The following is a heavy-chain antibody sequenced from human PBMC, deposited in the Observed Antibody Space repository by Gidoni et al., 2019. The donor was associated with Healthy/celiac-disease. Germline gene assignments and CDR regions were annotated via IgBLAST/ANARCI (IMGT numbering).Heavy chain of an antibody. D-gene: IGHD5-12*01. V-gene: IGHV1-46*01. J-gene: IGHJ3*02. CDR2: INPSGGST. Sequence: QVQLVQSGAEVKKPGAAVKVSCKAAGDTFTSYYMHWVRQAPGQGLEWMGIINPSGGSTSYAQKFQGRVTMTRDTSTSTVFMELSSLRSEDTAVYYCARVATNDAFDIWGQGTMVTVSS. CDR3: ARVATNDAFDI. CDR1: GDTFTSYY.